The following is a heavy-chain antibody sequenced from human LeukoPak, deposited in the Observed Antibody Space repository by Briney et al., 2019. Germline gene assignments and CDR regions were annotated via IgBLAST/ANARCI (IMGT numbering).Heavy chain of an antibody. J-gene: IGHJ5*02. CDR2: IYTSGST. D-gene: IGHD3-10*01. CDR1: GGSISSGSYY. CDR3: ARQLRLLWFGELLHNWFDP. V-gene: IGHV4-61*02. Sequence: SETLSLTCTVSGGSISSGSYYWSWIRQPAGKGLEWIGRIYTSGSTNYNPSLKSRVTISVDTSKNQFSLKLSSVTAADTAVYYCARQLRLLWFGELLHNWFDPWGQGTLVTVSS.